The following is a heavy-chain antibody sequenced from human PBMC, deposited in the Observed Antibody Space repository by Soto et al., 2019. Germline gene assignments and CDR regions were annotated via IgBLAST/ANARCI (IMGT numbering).Heavy chain of an antibody. J-gene: IGHJ3*01. CDR2: IYYSGST. D-gene: IGHD3-22*01. CDR1: GGSISSGDYY. V-gene: IGHV4-31*03. Sequence: QVQLQESGPGPVKPSQTLSLTCIVSGGSISSGDYYWSWIRQHPGKGLEWIGYIYYSGSTYYNPSLKSRLTISVDRSKNQFSLKLSSVTAADTAVYYCARDGDYDTSGYAGDAFDVWGQGTMVTVSS. CDR3: ARDGDYDTSGYAGDAFDV.